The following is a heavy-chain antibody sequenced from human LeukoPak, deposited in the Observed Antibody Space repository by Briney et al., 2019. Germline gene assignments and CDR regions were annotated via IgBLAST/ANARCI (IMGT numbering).Heavy chain of an antibody. Sequence: SQTLSLTCTVSGGSISSGGYYWSWILQHPGKGLEWIGYIYYSGSTYYNPSLKSRVTISVDTSKNQFSLKLSSVTAADTAVYYCARVSQQIWGHWFDPWGQGTLVTVSS. V-gene: IGHV4-31*03. CDR2: IYYSGST. CDR3: ARVSQQIWGHWFDP. D-gene: IGHD3-16*01. J-gene: IGHJ5*02. CDR1: GGSISSGGYY.